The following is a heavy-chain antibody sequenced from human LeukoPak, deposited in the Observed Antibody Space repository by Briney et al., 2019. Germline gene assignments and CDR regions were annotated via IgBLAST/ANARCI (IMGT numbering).Heavy chain of an antibody. CDR1: GGSISSYY. CDR3: AKHGDYDGSLNHSFDI. Sequence: PSETLSLTCSVSGGSISSYYWSWIRQPPGKGLEWIGFMYYTGASNYNPSLKSRVTISVDTSKNQFSLKLGSVTAADTAMYYCAKHGDYDGSLNHSFDIRGQGTMVTVSS. V-gene: IGHV4-59*08. CDR2: MYYTGAS. J-gene: IGHJ3*02. D-gene: IGHD3-22*01.